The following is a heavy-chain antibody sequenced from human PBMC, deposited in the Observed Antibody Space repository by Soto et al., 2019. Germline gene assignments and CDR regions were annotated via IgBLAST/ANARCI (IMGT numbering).Heavy chain of an antibody. CDR3: ARAGCSRTSCYFYFDY. D-gene: IGHD2-2*01. J-gene: IGHJ4*02. Sequence: GGSLRLSCAASGFTFSSYGMHWVRQAPGKGLEWVAVISYDGSNKYYADSVKGRFTISRDNSKNTLYLQMNSLRAEDTAVYYCARAGCSRTSCYFYFDYWGQGTLVTVSS. CDR1: GFTFSSYG. CDR2: ISYDGSNK. V-gene: IGHV3-30*03.